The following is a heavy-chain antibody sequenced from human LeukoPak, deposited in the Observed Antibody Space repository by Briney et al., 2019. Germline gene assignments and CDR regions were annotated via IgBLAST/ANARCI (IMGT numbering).Heavy chain of an antibody. CDR3: TTAALYYYGSGSYFYY. CDR1: GFTFSNAW. D-gene: IGHD3-10*01. J-gene: IGHJ4*02. CDR2: IKSKTDGGTT. Sequence: KAGGSLRLSCAASGFTFSNAWMSWVRQAPGKGLEWVGRIKSKTDGGTTDYAAPVKGRFTISRDDSKNTLYLQMNSLKTEDTAVYYCTTAALYYYGSGSYFYYWGQGTLVTVSS. V-gene: IGHV3-15*01.